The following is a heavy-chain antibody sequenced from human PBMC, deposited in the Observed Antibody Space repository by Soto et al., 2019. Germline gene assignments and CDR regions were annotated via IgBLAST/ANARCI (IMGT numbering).Heavy chain of an antibody. Sequence: TSETLSLTCTVSGGSISSGGYYWSWIRQHPGKGLEWIGYIYYSGSTYYNPSLKSRVTISVDTSKNQFSLKLSSVTAADTAVYYCARRDYGDKRYFDYWGQGTLVTVSS. D-gene: IGHD4-17*01. CDR3: ARRDYGDKRYFDY. J-gene: IGHJ4*02. CDR2: IYYSGST. CDR1: GGSISSGGYY. V-gene: IGHV4-31*03.